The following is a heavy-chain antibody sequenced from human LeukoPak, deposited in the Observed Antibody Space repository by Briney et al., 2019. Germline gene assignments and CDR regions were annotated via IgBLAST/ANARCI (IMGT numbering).Heavy chain of an antibody. V-gene: IGHV3-30*01. CDR1: GFTFSSYA. Sequence: GGSLRLSCAASGFTFSSYAMHWVRQAPGKGLEWVAVISYDGSNKYYADSVKGRFTISRDNSKNTLYLQMNSLRAEDTAVYYCARDKPHGYNYPYYFDYWGQGTLVTVSS. CDR3: ARDKPHGYNYPYYFDY. D-gene: IGHD5-24*01. CDR2: ISYDGSNK. J-gene: IGHJ4*02.